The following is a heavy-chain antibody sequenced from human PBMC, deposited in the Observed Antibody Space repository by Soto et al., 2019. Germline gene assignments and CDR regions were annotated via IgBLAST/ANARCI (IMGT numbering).Heavy chain of an antibody. CDR2: INPSGIST. D-gene: IGHD2-15*01. CDR1: GYTFTNYY. V-gene: IGHV1-46*01. Sequence: GASVKVSCKTSGYTFTNYYIHWVRQAPGQGLEWMGVINPSGISTTYAQKFQGRVTMTRDTSTSTVYMDLSSLRPEDTAVYFCARVPVSYRAPCSGGSCYLFDYWGQGTPVTVSS. J-gene: IGHJ4*02. CDR3: ARVPVSYRAPCSGGSCYLFDY.